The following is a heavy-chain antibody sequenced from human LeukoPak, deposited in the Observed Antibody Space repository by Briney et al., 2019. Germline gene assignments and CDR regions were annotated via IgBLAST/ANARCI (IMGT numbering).Heavy chain of an antibody. CDR2: ISNDGSIK. V-gene: IGHV3-30*18. J-gene: IGHJ4*02. Sequence: GGSLRLSCAASGFTFGSYGMHWVRQAPGKGLEWVAVISNDGSIKYYADSVKGRFTISRDNSKNTLYLQMNSLRAEDTAVYYCAKAPARPIAAAGTNFDYWGQGTLVTVSS. D-gene: IGHD6-13*01. CDR3: AKAPARPIAAAGTNFDY. CDR1: GFTFGSYG.